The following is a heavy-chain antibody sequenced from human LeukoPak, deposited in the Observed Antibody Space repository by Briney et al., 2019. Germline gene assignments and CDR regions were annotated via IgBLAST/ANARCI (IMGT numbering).Heavy chain of an antibody. V-gene: IGHV3-30-3*01. Sequence: PGGSLRLSCAVSGFTFSSYAMHWVRQAPGKGLEWVAVISYDGSNKYYADSVKGRFTISRDNSKNTLYLQMNSLRAEDTAVYYCAKDRLGLYFFDYWGQGTLVTVSS. CDR2: ISYDGSNK. CDR3: AKDRLGLYFFDY. CDR1: GFTFSSYA. D-gene: IGHD3-3*02. J-gene: IGHJ4*02.